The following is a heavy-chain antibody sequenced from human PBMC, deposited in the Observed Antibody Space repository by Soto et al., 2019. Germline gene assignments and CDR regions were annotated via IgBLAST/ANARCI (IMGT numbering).Heavy chain of an antibody. CDR1: GFSFGNSP. V-gene: IGHV3-23*01. J-gene: IGHJ4*02. Sequence: VQLLESGGGFVQPGGSLKLSCVASGFSFGNSPMGWVRQAPGRGLEWVSAITEAGGGIYYATSVKGRFVVSRDNSKNTLYLQMNSLRAEDPAVYYCARAGGIGIVIVPAAPPDYWGQGTPVTVSS. CDR3: ARAGGIGIVIVPAAPPDY. D-gene: IGHD2-2*01. CDR2: ITEAGGGI.